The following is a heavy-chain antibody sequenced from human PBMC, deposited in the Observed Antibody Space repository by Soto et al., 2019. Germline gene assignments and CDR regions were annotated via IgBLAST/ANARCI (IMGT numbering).Heavy chain of an antibody. CDR3: AKGSSGARPYFFDQ. V-gene: IGHV3-23*01. CDR1: GFTFSDYA. D-gene: IGHD2-15*01. J-gene: IGHJ4*02. Sequence: GSLRLSCAASGFTFSDYAMSWVRQAPGTGLEWISAISGSGGSTYYADSVKGRFIISRDNSKNTVLQMNSLRAEDTAVYFCAKGSSGARPYFFDQWGQGTQVTVSS. CDR2: ISGSGGST.